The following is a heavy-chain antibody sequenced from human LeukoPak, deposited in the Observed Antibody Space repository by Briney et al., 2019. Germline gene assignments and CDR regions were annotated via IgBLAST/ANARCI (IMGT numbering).Heavy chain of an antibody. CDR3: TTDRFAAVGFVAFFDF. CDR2: IKSRTDGGTT. J-gene: IGHJ4*02. V-gene: IGHV3-15*07. Sequence: GGSLRLSCTTSGFNFNNAWMNWVRQAAGKGLEWVGRIKSRTDGGTTVYSAPVKGRFTISRDDSKSTLYLQMNSPKIEDRAVYYCTTDRFAAVGFVAFFDFWGQGALVTVSS. CDR1: GFNFNNAW. D-gene: IGHD6-13*01.